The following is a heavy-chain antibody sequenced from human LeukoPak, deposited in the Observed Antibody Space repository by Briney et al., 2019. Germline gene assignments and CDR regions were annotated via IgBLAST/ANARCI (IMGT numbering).Heavy chain of an antibody. D-gene: IGHD2-15*01. CDR2: INHSGST. CDR1: GGSFSGYY. CDR3: ARGDRDSPTYYYYYYYMDV. J-gene: IGHJ6*03. V-gene: IGHV4-34*01. Sequence: PSETLSLTCAVYGGSFSGYYWSWIRQPPGKGLEWIGGINHSGSTNYNPSLKSRVTISVDTSKNQFSLKLSSVTAADTAVYYCARGDRDSPTYYYYYYYMDVWGKGTTVTVSS.